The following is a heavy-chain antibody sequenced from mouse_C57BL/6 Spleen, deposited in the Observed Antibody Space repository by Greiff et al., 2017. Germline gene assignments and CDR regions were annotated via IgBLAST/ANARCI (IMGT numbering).Heavy chain of an antibody. D-gene: IGHD1-1*01. CDR2: IHPNSGST. CDR3: ARDSYGSPGFDY. J-gene: IGHJ2*01. V-gene: IGHV1-64*01. Sequence: QVQLQQPGAELVKPGASVKLSCKASGYTFTSYWMHWVKQRPGQGLEWIGMIHPNSGSTNYNEKFKSKATLTVDKSSSTAYMQLSSLTSEDSAVYYCARDSYGSPGFDYWGQGTTLTVSS. CDR1: GYTFTSYW.